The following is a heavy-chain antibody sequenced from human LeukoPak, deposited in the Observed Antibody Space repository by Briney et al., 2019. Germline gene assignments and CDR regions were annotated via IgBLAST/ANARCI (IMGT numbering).Heavy chain of an antibody. J-gene: IGHJ4*02. V-gene: IGHV4-39*01. Sequence: SETLSVTCTVSGGSVNSSIYYWGWIRQPPGKGLEWIGSIYYSGSTSYNPSLKSRVTISVDTSKNQFSLKLTSVTAADTAVYYCASRNDILTGYVFDFWGQGTLVTVSS. D-gene: IGHD3-9*01. CDR2: IYYSGST. CDR3: ASRNDILTGYVFDF. CDR1: GGSVNSSIYY.